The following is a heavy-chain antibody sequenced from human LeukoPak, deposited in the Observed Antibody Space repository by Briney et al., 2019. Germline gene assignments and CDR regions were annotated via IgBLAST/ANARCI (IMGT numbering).Heavy chain of an antibody. CDR2: IYYSGST. CDR3: ARDLVVAAARAVSFSDYYMDV. CDR1: GGSIISYF. V-gene: IGHV4-59*01. J-gene: IGHJ6*03. D-gene: IGHD2-2*01. Sequence: SETLSLTCTVSGGSIISYFCSWIRQPPGKGLEWIGYIYYSGSTNYNPSLKSRVTISVDTSKNQFSLKLSSVTAADTAVYYCARDLVVAAARAVSFSDYYMDVWGKGTTVTVSS.